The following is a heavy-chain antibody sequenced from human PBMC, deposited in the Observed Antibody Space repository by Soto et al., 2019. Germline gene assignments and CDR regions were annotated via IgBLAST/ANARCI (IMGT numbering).Heavy chain of an antibody. Sequence: PVGSLRLSCAASGFTFNSYWMHWVRQVPGKGLECVSRIDGDGTTTHYADSVKGRFTISRDNAKNTLYLQMNSLRAEDSAVYLCARRIAVAGTYDHWGQGTLVTVS. V-gene: IGHV3-74*01. CDR2: IDGDGTTT. CDR1: GFTFNSYW. CDR3: ARRIAVAGTYDH. D-gene: IGHD6-19*01. J-gene: IGHJ4*02.